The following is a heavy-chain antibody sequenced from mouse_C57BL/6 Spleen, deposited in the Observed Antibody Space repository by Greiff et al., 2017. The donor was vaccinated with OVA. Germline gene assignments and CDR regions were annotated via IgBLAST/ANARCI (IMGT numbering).Heavy chain of an antibody. CDR3: ARTDYDFLYYAMDY. V-gene: IGHV1-76*01. CDR1: GYTFTDYY. D-gene: IGHD2-4*01. CDR2: IYPGSGNT. Sequence: VKLVESGAELVRPGASVKLSCKASGYTFTDYYINWVKQRPGQGLEWIARIYPGSGNTYYNEKFKGKATLTAEKSSSTAYMQLSSLTSEDSAVYFCARTDYDFLYYAMDYWGQGTSVTVSS. J-gene: IGHJ4*01.